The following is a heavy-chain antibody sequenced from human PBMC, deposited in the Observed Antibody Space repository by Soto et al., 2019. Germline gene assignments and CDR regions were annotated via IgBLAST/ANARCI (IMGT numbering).Heavy chain of an antibody. CDR2: IKQDGGAK. Sequence: GGSLRLSCVASGFTFSSYWMSWVRQAPGKGLEWVANIKQDGGAKYYVDSVKGRFTISRDNAKNSLYLQMNSLRGEDTAVYYCAREGESYDSSCYYDYGGQGTLVTVSS. CDR3: AREGESYDSSCYYDY. J-gene: IGHJ4*02. CDR1: GFTFSSYW. D-gene: IGHD3-22*01. V-gene: IGHV3-7*01.